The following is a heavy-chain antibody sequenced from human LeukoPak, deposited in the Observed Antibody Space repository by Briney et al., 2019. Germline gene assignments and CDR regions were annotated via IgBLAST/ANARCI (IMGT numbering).Heavy chain of an antibody. V-gene: IGHV4-34*01. CDR2: INHSGST. Sequence: SETLSLTCAVYGGSFSGYYWSWIRQPPGKGLEWIGEINHSGSTNYNPSLKSRVTISVDTSKNQFSLKLSSVTAADTAVYYCARDRSVLIVYAAAPPNYYYYYMDVWGKGTTVTVSS. D-gene: IGHD2-8*01. CDR1: GGSFSGYY. CDR3: ARDRSVLIVYAAAPPNYYYYYMDV. J-gene: IGHJ6*03.